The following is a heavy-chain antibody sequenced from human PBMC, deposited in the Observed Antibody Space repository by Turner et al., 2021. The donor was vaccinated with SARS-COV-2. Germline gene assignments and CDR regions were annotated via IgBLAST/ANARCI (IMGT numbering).Heavy chain of an antibody. CDR2: IRGSGGST. CDR1: GFTFSSYA. D-gene: IGHD3-22*01. J-gene: IGHJ4*02. Sequence: EVQLLESGGGLVQPGGSLRLSCAASGFTFSSYAMSWVRQAPGKGLDGVSAIRGSGGSTYYADSVKGRFTISRDNSKNTLYLQMNSLRAEDTAVYYCAKADRVMIVVVITLFDYWGQGTLVTVSS. V-gene: IGHV3-23*01. CDR3: AKADRVMIVVVITLFDY.